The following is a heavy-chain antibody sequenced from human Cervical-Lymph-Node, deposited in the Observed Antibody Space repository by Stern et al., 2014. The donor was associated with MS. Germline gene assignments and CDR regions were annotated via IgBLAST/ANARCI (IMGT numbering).Heavy chain of an antibody. CDR3: ARQTTAWASDV. Sequence: EMQLVESGAELIRPGESLKISWKGAGYKFSIYWIAWVRQMPGKGLEWMGIIYPGESETRYSPSFQGQVTMSADRSTSTAYLQWSSLNASDTAMYFCARQTTAWASDVWGQGTLVTVSS. CDR1: GYKFSIYW. D-gene: IGHD1-14*01. CDR2: IYPGESET. V-gene: IGHV5-51*01. J-gene: IGHJ4*02.